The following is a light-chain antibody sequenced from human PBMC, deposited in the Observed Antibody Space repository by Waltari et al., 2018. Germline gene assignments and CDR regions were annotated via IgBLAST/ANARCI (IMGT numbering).Light chain of an antibody. CDR1: SGHSTNV. Sequence: QLVLTQSPSASASLGASVKLTCTLSSGHSTNVIAWLQKRPWGGPRYLVKVNSDGSHNKGDEMPDRFSGSSSGAEHYLTISSLQSEDEADYYCQTGGHGTWVFGGGTKLTVL. CDR3: QTGGHGTWV. J-gene: IGLJ3*02. V-gene: IGLV4-69*01. CDR2: VNSDGSH.